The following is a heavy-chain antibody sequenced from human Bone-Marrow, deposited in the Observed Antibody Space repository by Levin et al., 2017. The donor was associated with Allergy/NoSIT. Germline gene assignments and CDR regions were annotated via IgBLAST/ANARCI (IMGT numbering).Heavy chain of an antibody. D-gene: IGHD3-10*01. CDR3: AKDFMADYYYYYGMDV. Sequence: LAGGSLRLSCAAAGFTFSNYALSWVRQAPGKGLEWVSGISGNGVNTYYADSVKGRFTVSRDNSKSTLYLQMNSLRAEDTAVYYCAKDFMADYYYYYGMDVWGQGTTVTVSS. CDR1: GFTFSNYA. CDR2: ISGNGVNT. J-gene: IGHJ6*02. V-gene: IGHV3-23*01.